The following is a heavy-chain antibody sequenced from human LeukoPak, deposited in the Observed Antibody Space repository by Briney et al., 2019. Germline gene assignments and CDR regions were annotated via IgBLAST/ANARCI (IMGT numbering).Heavy chain of an antibody. Sequence: PGGSLRLSCIASGFNFKTSWMSWVRQAPGKGLEWVASLKEDESEKDYVDSLKGRFTISRDNAKNSLYLQMNSLRVEDAAVYYCARYRSSWSLINWYFDLWGRGTLVTVSS. D-gene: IGHD2-8*02. CDR1: GFNFKTSW. V-gene: IGHV3-7*01. J-gene: IGHJ2*01. CDR3: ARYRSSWSLINWYFDL. CDR2: LKEDESEK.